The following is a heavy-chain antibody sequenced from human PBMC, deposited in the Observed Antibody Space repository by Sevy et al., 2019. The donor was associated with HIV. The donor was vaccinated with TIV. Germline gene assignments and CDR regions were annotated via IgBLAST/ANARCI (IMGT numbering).Heavy chain of an antibody. CDR1: GYTFISYG. CDR3: ARYGEYCSSTSCYWNWFDP. Sequence: ASVKVSCKASGYTFISYGISWVRQAPGQGLEWMGWISAYNGNTNYAQKLQGRVTMTTDTSTSTAYMELRSLRSDDTAVYYCARYGEYCSSTSCYWNWFDPWGQGTLVTVSS. D-gene: IGHD2-2*01. V-gene: IGHV1-18*01. CDR2: ISAYNGNT. J-gene: IGHJ5*02.